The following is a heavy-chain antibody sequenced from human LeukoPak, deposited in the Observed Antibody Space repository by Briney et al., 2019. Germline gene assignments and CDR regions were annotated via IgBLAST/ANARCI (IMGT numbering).Heavy chain of an antibody. CDR1: GFTVSSNY. Sequence: GGSLRLSCAASGFTVSSNYMGWVRQAPGKGLEWVSVIFSGGTTYYADSVKGRFTISRDNSKNTLYLQMISLRAEDTAVYYCAREGNYYDMDVWGQGTTVTVSS. V-gene: IGHV3-53*01. CDR2: IFSGGTT. J-gene: IGHJ6*02. CDR3: AREGNYYDMDV.